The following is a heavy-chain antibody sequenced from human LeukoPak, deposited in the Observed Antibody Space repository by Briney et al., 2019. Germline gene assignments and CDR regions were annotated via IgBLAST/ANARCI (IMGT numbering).Heavy chain of an antibody. CDR2: IYPGDSDT. V-gene: IGHV5-51*01. D-gene: IGHD5-24*01. CDR3: ARQDGRALYYFDY. J-gene: IGHJ4*02. CDR1: GYRFTSYW. Sequence: GESLKISCKGSGYRFTSYWIGWVRQMPGKGLEWMGIIYPGDSDTIYSPSFQGQVTISADKSTSTANLQWSSLKASDTAMYYCARQDGRALYYFDYWGQGTLVTVSS.